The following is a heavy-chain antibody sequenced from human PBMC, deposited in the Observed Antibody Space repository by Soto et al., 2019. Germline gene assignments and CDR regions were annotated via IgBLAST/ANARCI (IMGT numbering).Heavy chain of an antibody. J-gene: IGHJ4*02. CDR1: GGSFSGYY. D-gene: IGHD1-26*01. CDR2: INHSGST. V-gene: IGHV4-34*01. CDR3: ARVPSDGTEVGVDY. Sequence: PSETLSLTCAVYGGSFSGYYWSWIRQPPGKGLEWIGEINHSGSTNYTPSLKSRVTISVDTSKNQFSLKLSSVTAADTAVYYCARVPSDGTEVGVDYWGQGTLVTVSS.